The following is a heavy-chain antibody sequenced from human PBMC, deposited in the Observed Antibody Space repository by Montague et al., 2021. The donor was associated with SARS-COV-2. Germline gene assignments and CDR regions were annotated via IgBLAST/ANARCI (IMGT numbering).Heavy chain of an antibody. CDR3: ARDLLPPRTAIKTNFFGLDV. CDR1: GGFISSSY. J-gene: IGHJ6*02. CDR2: IYHSGNT. Sequence: SETLSLTCTVPGGFISSSYWSWIRQPPGKGLEWIGYIYHSGNTNYNPFLKSRVTISMDTSMNQFSLSLSSMTAADTAVYFCARDLLPPRTAIKTNFFGLDVWGQGTTVIVSS. D-gene: IGHD2-21*02. V-gene: IGHV4-59*01.